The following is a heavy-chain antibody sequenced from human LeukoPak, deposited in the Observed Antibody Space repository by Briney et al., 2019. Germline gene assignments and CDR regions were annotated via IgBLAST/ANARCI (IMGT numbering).Heavy chain of an antibody. J-gene: IGHJ4*02. Sequence: SGTLSLTCTVFDGSISSYYWSWIRQPPGKGLEWIGYIYYSGSTSYNPSLRSRVTMSVDTSNNQFSLNLTSVTAADTAVYYCARQYSSGWYYFDYRGQGNLVTVSS. CDR2: IYYSGST. D-gene: IGHD6-19*01. CDR3: ARQYSSGWYYFDY. CDR1: DGSISSYY. V-gene: IGHV4-59*08.